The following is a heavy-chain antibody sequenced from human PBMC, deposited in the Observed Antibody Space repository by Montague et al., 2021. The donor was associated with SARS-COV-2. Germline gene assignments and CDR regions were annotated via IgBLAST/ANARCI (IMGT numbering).Heavy chain of an antibody. CDR1: GGSISSPDYY. CDR2: IYHSGSA. Sequence: SETLSLTCTVSGGSISSPDYYWGWIRQSPGKGLEWIGEIYHSGSATYNPSLKSRVTISVDKSKNQFSLTLTSLTAADTAVYYCARAQKTISGMLIPPYYFDFWGQGTLVTVSS. V-gene: IGHV4-39*07. D-gene: IGHD3-3*01. J-gene: IGHJ4*02. CDR3: ARAQKTISGMLIPPYYFDF.